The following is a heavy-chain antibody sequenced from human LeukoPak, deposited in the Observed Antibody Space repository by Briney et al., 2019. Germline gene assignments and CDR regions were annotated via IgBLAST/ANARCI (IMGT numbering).Heavy chain of an antibody. Sequence: PSETLSLTCAVYGGSFSGYYWSWIRQPPGKGLEWIGEINHSGSTNYNPSLKSRVTISVDTSKNQFSLKLSSVTAADTAVYYCARVLVHWYYYYMDVWGKGTTVTVSS. J-gene: IGHJ6*03. CDR3: ARVLVHWYYYYMDV. CDR1: GGSFSGYY. V-gene: IGHV4-34*01. CDR2: INHSGST. D-gene: IGHD3-10*01.